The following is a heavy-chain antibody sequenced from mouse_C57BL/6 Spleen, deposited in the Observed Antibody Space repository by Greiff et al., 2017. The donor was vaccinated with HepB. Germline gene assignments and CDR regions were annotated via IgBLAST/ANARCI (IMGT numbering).Heavy chain of an antibody. CDR1: GFTFSSYG. V-gene: IGHV5-6*01. CDR3: ARHQNSSGYRYFDY. CDR2: ISSGGSYT. D-gene: IGHD3-2*02. J-gene: IGHJ2*01. Sequence: EVKLQESGGDLVKPGGSLKLSCAASGFTFSSYGMSWVRQTPDKRLEWVATISSGGSYTYYPDSVKGRFTISRDNAKNTLYLQMSSLKSEDTAMYYCARHQNSSGYRYFDYWGQGTTLTVSS.